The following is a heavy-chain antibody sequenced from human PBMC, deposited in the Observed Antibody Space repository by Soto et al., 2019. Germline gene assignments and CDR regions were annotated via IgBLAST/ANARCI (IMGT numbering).Heavy chain of an antibody. J-gene: IGHJ4*02. CDR2: INPHNGAT. V-gene: IGHV1-2*02. CDR3: ARGGNTAAVPLDS. CDR1: GYTFTGYY. D-gene: IGHD2-2*01. Sequence: QVQLVQSGAELKKPGASVKVSCKASGYTFTGYYIHWVRQAPGQGLEWMGWINPHNGATLYTQAFQGRVNMTGDTPISTAYMDLSSLTSDDTAVYYCARGGNTAAVPLDSWGQGTLVTVSS.